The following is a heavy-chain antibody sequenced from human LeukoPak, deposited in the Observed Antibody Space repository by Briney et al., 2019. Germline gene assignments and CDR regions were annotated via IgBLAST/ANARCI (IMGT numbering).Heavy chain of an antibody. CDR1: GGSFSGYY. V-gene: IGHV4-34*01. CDR3: ARGRSGGYDYFDY. Sequence: SETLSLTCAVYGGSFSGYYWSWIRQPPGKGLEWIGEINHSGSTNYNPSLKSRVTISVDTPKNQFSLKLSSVTAADTAVYYCARGRSGGYDYFDYWGQGTLVTVSS. D-gene: IGHD5-12*01. J-gene: IGHJ4*02. CDR2: INHSGST.